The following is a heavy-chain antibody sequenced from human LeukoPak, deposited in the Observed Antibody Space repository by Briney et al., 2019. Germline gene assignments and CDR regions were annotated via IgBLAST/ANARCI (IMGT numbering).Heavy chain of an antibody. CDR1: GFTFSSYA. Sequence: GGSLRLSCAASGFTFSSYAMTWVRQAPGKGLEWVSTISATGTSTYYADSVKGRLTISRDNSRNTLYLQMNSLRAEDTAVYSCAKDSGTYYKAFDYWGQGTLVTVSS. V-gene: IGHV3-23*01. D-gene: IGHD1-26*01. CDR3: AKDSGTYYKAFDY. J-gene: IGHJ4*02. CDR2: ISATGTST.